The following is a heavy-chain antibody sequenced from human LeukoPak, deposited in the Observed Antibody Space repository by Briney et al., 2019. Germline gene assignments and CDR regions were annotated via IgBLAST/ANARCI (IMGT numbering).Heavy chain of an antibody. Sequence: SETLSLTCTVSGASIGSFYWSWIRQPAGKGLEWIGRVHSSGSSNYIPSIKSRVTMSVDTSKNQFSLKLNTVTAADTAMYYCAREAVDYGSGSHDYWGQGILVTVSS. V-gene: IGHV4-4*07. CDR2: VHSSGSS. D-gene: IGHD3-10*01. CDR1: GASIGSFY. J-gene: IGHJ4*02. CDR3: AREAVDYGSGSHDY.